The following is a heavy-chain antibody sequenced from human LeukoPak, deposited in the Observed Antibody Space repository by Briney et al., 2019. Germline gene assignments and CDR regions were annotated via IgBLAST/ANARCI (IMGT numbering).Heavy chain of an antibody. D-gene: IGHD4-17*01. CDR3: AKGSATVTTVGGFDY. V-gene: IGHV3-9*01. CDR1: GFTFDDYA. J-gene: IGHJ4*02. Sequence: TGGSLRLSCAASGFTFDDYAMHWVRHAPGKGLEWVSGISWNSGSIVYADSVKGRFTISRDNAKNSLYLQMNSLRAEDTALYYCAKGSATVTTVGGFDYWGQGTLVTVSS. CDR2: ISWNSGSI.